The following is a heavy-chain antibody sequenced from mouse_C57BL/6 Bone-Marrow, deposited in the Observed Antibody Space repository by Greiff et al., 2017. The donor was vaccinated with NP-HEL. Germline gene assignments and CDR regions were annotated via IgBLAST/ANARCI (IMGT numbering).Heavy chain of an antibody. V-gene: IGHV1-82*01. J-gene: IGHJ2*01. D-gene: IGHD1-3*01. CDR2: IYPGDGDT. CDR1: GYAFSSSW. CDR3: ARRFGDNYESFDY. Sequence: QVQLKAPGPELVKPGASVKISCKASGYAFSSSWMHWVKQRHGKGLGWIGRIYPGDGDTNYNGRLKGKATLTADKSSSTAYMQLSSLTSEDSAVYFCARRFGDNYESFDYWGQGTTLTVSS.